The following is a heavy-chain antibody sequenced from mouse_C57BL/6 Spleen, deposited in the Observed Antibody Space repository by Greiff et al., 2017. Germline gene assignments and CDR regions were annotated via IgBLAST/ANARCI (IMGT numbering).Heavy chain of an antibody. J-gene: IGHJ2*01. V-gene: IGHV6-3*01. CDR3: TGGPDYFDY. Sequence: EVQLVESGGGLVQPGGSMKLSCVASGFTFSNYWMNWVRQSPEKGLEWVAQIRLKSDNYATNYAESVKGRFTISRDDSKSSVYLQMNNLRAEDTGIYYCTGGPDYFDYWGQGTTLTVSS. CDR1: GFTFSNYW. CDR2: IRLKSDNYAT.